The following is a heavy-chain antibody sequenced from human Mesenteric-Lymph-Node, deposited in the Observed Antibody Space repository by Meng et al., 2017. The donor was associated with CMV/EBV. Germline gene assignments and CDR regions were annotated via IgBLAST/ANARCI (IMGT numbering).Heavy chain of an antibody. V-gene: IGHV3-15*01. Sequence: NAWMSWVRQAPGKGLEWVGRIKSKTDGETTDYAAPVKGRFTISRDDSKNTLYLQMNSLKTEDTAVYYCTTGAREDIVVVPAAYYFDYWGQGTLVTVSS. J-gene: IGHJ4*02. CDR1: NAW. D-gene: IGHD2-2*01. CDR2: IKSKTDGETT. CDR3: TTGAREDIVVVPAAYYFDY.